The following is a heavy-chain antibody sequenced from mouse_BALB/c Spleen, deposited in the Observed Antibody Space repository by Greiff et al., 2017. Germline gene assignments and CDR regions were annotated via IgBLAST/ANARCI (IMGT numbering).Heavy chain of an antibody. CDR1: GFTFSDYY. CDR2: ISDGGSYT. CDR3: ARGEIYYGNYGFAY. D-gene: IGHD2-1*01. J-gene: IGHJ3*01. V-gene: IGHV5-4*02. Sequence: EVKLVESGGGLVKPGGSLKLSCAASGFTFSDYYMYWVRQTPEKRLEWVATISDGGSYTYYPDSVKGRFTISRDNAKNNLYLQMSSLKSEDTAMYYCARGEIYYGNYGFAYWGQGTLVTVSA.